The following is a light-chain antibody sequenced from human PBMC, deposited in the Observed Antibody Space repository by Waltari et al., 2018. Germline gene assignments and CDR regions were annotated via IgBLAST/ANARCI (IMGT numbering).Light chain of an antibody. V-gene: IGLV1-40*01. CDR1: GSNIGAGSA. CDR3: QSYDTSLSVV. CDR2: GVN. J-gene: IGLJ2*01. Sequence: QSVLTQPPSVSGVPGQRVTISCTGTGSNIGAGSATPWYQQLPGKAPRLLSYGVNARPVGVPDRFFGSQSCTSASLAIIGLQAEDEGDYYCQSYDTSLSVVFGGGTKLTVL.